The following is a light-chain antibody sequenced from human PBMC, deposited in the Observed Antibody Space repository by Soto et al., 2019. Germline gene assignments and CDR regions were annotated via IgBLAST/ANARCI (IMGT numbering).Light chain of an antibody. J-gene: IGKJ1*01. Sequence: EIVMTLSPATLSVSPGERATLSCRASQSVSSNLAWYQQKPGQAPRLLIYGASTRATGIPARFSGSGSGTEFTLTISSLQSEDFAVYYCQQYNNWPRTFGQGTKVDNK. V-gene: IGKV3-15*01. CDR1: QSVSSN. CDR2: GAS. CDR3: QQYNNWPRT.